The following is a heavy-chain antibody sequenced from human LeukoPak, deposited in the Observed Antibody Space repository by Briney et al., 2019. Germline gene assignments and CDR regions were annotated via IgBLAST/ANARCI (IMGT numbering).Heavy chain of an antibody. Sequence: SGPTLVNPTQTLTLTCTFAGFSLSTSGMCVSWIRQPPGKALEWLARIDWDDDKSYSTSLKTRLTISKDTSKNQVVLTMTNMDPVDTATYYCARIRDSSGWGYYFDYWGQGTLVTVSS. J-gene: IGHJ4*02. V-gene: IGHV2-70*11. CDR3: ARIRDSSGWGYYFDY. CDR2: IDWDDDK. CDR1: GFSLSTSGMC. D-gene: IGHD6-19*01.